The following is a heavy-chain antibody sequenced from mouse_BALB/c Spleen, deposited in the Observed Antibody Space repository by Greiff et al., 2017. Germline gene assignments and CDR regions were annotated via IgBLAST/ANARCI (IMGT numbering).Heavy chain of an antibody. D-gene: IGHD2-4*01. CDR3: ATDGNYDGAMDY. Sequence: EVLLVESGGGLVQPGGSLRLSCATSGFTFSDFYMSWVRQPPGKRLEWIAASRNKANDYTTEYSASVKGRFIDSRDTSQSILYLQMNDLRAEDTSTYYYATDGNYDGAMDYWGQGTTVTVSS. V-gene: IGHV7-1*02. J-gene: IGHJ4*01. CDR2: SRNKANDYTT. CDR1: GFTFSDFY.